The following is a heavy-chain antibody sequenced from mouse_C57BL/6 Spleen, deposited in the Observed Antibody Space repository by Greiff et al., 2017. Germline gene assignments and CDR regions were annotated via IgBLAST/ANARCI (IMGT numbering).Heavy chain of an antibody. V-gene: IGHV1-82*01. D-gene: IGHD3-2*02. Sequence: QVQLKESGPELVKPGASVKISCKASGYAFSSSWMNWVKQRPGKGLEWIGRIYPGDGDTNYNGKFKGKATLTADKSSSTAYMQLSSLTSEDSAVYFCANSDSSGYRFAYWGQGTLVTVSA. J-gene: IGHJ3*01. CDR2: IYPGDGDT. CDR1: GYAFSSSW. CDR3: ANSDSSGYRFAY.